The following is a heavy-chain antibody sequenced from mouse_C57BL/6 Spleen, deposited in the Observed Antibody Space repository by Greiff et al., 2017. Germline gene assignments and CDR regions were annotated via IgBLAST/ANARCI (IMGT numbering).Heavy chain of an antibody. CDR2: INPGSGGP. J-gene: IGHJ3*01. V-gene: IGHV1-54*01. Sequence: QVHVKQPGAELVRPGTSVKVSCKASGYAFTNYLIEWVKQRPGQGLEWIGVINPGSGGPNYNEKFKGKATLTADKSSSTAYMQLSSLTYDDSAVYFCARSSPSLAWFAYWGQGTLVTVSA. CDR3: ARSSPSLAWFAY. D-gene: IGHD6-1*01. CDR1: GYAFTNYL.